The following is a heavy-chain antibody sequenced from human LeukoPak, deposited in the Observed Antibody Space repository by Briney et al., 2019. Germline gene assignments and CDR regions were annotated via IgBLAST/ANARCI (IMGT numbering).Heavy chain of an antibody. CDR2: INDRGTGT. CDR1: GFTFSKYA. D-gene: IGHD1-26*01. CDR3: ARAGIVGAPDAYYFDY. J-gene: IGHJ4*02. Sequence: GGSLRLSCAASGFTFSKYAMSWVRQAPGKGLEWVSTINDRGTGTYYADSVKGRFTISRDNSKNTLSLQMNSLRAEDTAVYYCARAGIVGAPDAYYFDYWGQGTLVTVSS. V-gene: IGHV3-23*01.